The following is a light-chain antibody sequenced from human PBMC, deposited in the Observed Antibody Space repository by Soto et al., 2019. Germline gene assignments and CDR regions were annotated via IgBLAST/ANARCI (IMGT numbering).Light chain of an antibody. CDR3: QQYNHWPYS. Sequence: EIVMTQSPATLSVSPGERASLSCRASQSVFSNLAWYQQKPGQPPRLLICGASTRATGIPARFSGSGSGTEFTLTISCLQSEEFAVYYCQQYNHWPYSFVPGTIVDVK. CDR1: QSVFSN. V-gene: IGKV3-15*01. J-gene: IGKJ3*01. CDR2: GAS.